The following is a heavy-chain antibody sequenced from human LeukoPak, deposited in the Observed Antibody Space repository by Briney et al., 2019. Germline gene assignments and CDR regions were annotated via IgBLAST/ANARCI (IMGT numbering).Heavy chain of an antibody. V-gene: IGHV3-48*04. CDR1: GFTFSSYS. D-gene: IGHD3-10*01. CDR2: ISSSSSTI. CDR3: AKDPVPSYYGSGSADY. Sequence: GGSLRLSCAASGFTFSSYSMNWVRQAPGKGLEWVSYISSSSSTIYYADSVKGRFTISRDNAKNSLYLQMNSLTAEDTAIYYCAKDPVPSYYGSGSADYWGQGTLVTVSS. J-gene: IGHJ4*02.